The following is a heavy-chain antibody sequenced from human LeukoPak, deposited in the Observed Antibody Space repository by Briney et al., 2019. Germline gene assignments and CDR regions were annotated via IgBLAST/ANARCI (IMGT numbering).Heavy chain of an antibody. V-gene: IGHV1-18*01. CDR3: ARFGYDLRGNWFDP. J-gene: IGHJ5*02. D-gene: IGHD2-2*01. Sequence: ASVKVSCKASGYTFTSYGISWVRQAPGQGLEWMGWISAYNGNTNYAQKFQGGVTMTRDTSITTAYMELSSLRSDDTAVYYCARFGYDLRGNWFDPWGQGTLVTVSS. CDR2: ISAYNGNT. CDR1: GYTFTSYG.